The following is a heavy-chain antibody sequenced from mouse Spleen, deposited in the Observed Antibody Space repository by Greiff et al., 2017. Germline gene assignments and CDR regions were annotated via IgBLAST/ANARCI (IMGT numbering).Heavy chain of an antibody. V-gene: IGHV3-8*02. CDR2: ISYSGST. J-gene: IGHJ3*01. D-gene: IGHD2-2*01. CDR3: ARSARGYDSGFAY. CDR1: GDSITSGY. Sequence: EVKLVESGPSLVKPSQTLSLTCSVTGDSITSGYWNWVRKFPGNKLEYIGYISYSGSTYYNPSLKSRISITRDTSKNQYYLQLNAVTTDDTATYYCARSARGYDSGFAYWGQGTLVTVSA.